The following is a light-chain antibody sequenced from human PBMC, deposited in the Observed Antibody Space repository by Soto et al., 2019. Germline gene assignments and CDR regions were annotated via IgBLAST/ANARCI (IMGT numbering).Light chain of an antibody. Sequence: QSALTQPRSVSGSPGQSVTISCTETSSDFGGYNYVSWYQQHPGKAPKLMIYDVSKRPSGVPDRFSGSKSGNTASLTISGLQAEDEADYYCCSYAGSYIFYVFGTGTKLTVL. CDR3: CSYAGSYIFYV. J-gene: IGLJ1*01. CDR2: DVS. CDR1: SSDFGGYNY. V-gene: IGLV2-11*01.